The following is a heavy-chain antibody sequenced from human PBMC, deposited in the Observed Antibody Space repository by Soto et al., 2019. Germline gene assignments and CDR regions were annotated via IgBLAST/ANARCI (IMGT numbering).Heavy chain of an antibody. CDR2: IYPGDSDT. CDR1: GYSFTSYW. D-gene: IGHD1-26*01. CDR3: ARPVPGSYSAFDI. Sequence: GESLKISCKGSGYSFTSYWIGWVRQMSGKGLEWMGIIYPGDSDTRYSPSFQGQVTISADKSISTAYLQWSSLKASDTAMYYCARPVPGSYSAFDIWGQGTMVTVSS. V-gene: IGHV5-51*01. J-gene: IGHJ3*02.